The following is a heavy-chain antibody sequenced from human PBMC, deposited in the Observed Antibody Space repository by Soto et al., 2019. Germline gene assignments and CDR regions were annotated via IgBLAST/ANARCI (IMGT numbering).Heavy chain of an antibody. CDR2: ISYDGSNK. CDR3: AKDLRYCSGGSCSNYYYYGMDV. D-gene: IGHD2-15*01. CDR1: GFTFSSYG. J-gene: IGHJ6*02. V-gene: IGHV3-30*18. Sequence: QVQLVESGGGVVQPGRSLRLSCAASGFTFSSYGMHWVRQAPGKGLEWVAVISYDGSNKYYADSVKGRFTISRDNSKNKLYLQMNSPRAEATAVYYCAKDLRYCSGGSCSNYYYYGMDVWGQGTTVTVSS.